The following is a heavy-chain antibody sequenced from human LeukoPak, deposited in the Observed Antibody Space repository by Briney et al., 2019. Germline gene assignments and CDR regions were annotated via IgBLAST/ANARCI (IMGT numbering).Heavy chain of an antibody. J-gene: IGHJ3*02. CDR2: IGATGDT. CDR3: VLGSYWNDDKNAFHI. CDR1: GLTFSSYD. V-gene: IGHV3-13*01. Sequence: AGSLRLSCAASGLTFSSYDMHWVRRAPGKGLEWVSSIGATGDTYYAGSVKGRFTISRENAKKSLYLQMSSLRVEDTAVYFCVLGSYWNDDKNAFHIWGPGTMVTVSS. D-gene: IGHD1-1*01.